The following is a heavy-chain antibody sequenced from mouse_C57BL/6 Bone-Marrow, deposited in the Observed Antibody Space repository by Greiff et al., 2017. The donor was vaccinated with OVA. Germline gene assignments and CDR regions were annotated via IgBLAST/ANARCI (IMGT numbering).Heavy chain of an antibody. V-gene: IGHV3-6*01. Sequence: VQLQQSGPGLVKPSQSLSLTCSVTGYSITSGYYWNWIRQFPGNKLEWMGYISYDGSNNYNPSLKNRISITRDTSKNQFFLKLNSVTTEDTATYYCARKGSNYELWGTGTTVTVSS. CDR3: ARKGSNYEL. D-gene: IGHD2-5*01. CDR1: GYSITSGYY. J-gene: IGHJ1*03. CDR2: ISYDGSN.